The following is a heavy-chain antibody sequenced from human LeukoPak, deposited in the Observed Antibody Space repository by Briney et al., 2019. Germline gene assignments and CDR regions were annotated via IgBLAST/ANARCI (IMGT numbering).Heavy chain of an antibody. Sequence: SGGSLRLSRTASGFTFSLYAMNWVRQAPGKGLEWVSYINSESSDILYAGSVKGRFTISRDIAKNSLYLQMNSLRAEDTAVYYCARDTYRPQLIDSWGQGTLVTVSS. D-gene: IGHD5-18*01. CDR1: GFTFSLYA. CDR2: INSESSDI. CDR3: ARDTYRPQLIDS. V-gene: IGHV3-21*01. J-gene: IGHJ4*02.